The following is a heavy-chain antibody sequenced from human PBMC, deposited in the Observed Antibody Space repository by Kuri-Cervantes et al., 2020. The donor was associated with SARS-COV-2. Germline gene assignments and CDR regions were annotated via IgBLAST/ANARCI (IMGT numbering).Heavy chain of an antibody. Sequence: SETLSLTCTVSGGSISSSDSYWGWARQPPGKGLEWIGNIYYSGSTFYNPSLKSRVTMSVDTSYSQFSLRLSSVTAADTAVYYCARPGGFLDVWGKGTTVTVSS. CDR3: ARPGGFLDV. CDR2: IYYSGST. D-gene: IGHD4-23*01. V-gene: IGHV4-39*01. J-gene: IGHJ6*04. CDR1: GGSISSSDSY.